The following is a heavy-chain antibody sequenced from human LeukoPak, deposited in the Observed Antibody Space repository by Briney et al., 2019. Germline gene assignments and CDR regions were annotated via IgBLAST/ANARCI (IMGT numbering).Heavy chain of an antibody. CDR3: ASGSYFDY. CDR1: TFTVSNSW. J-gene: IGHJ4*02. Sequence: GGSLRLSCAASTFTVSNSWMYWVRQAPGKGLEWVANIKEDGTEKYYVDSVKGRFTISRDNAKISLYLEMNSLRVEDTAVYYCASGSYFDYWGQGTLVTVSS. CDR2: IKEDGTEK. D-gene: IGHD3-10*01. V-gene: IGHV3-7*01.